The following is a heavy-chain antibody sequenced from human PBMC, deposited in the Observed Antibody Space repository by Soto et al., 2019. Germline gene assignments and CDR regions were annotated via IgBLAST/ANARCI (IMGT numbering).Heavy chain of an antibody. CDR3: ASQGDSSSSGGKHYYYYYYMDV. J-gene: IGHJ6*03. CDR2: IYYSGST. CDR1: GGSISSSSYY. D-gene: IGHD6-6*01. Sequence: SETLSLTCTVSGGSISSSSYYWGWIRQPPGKGLEWIGSIYYSGSTYYNPSLKSRGTISVDTSKNQFSLKLGSVTAADTAVYYCASQGDSSSSGGKHYYYYYYMDVWGKGTTVTVSS. V-gene: IGHV4-39*01.